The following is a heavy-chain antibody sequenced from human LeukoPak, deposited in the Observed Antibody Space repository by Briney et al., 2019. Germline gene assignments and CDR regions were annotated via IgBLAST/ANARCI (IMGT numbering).Heavy chain of an antibody. Sequence: SETLSLTCTVSGGSITSYYWGWIRQPPGKGLEWIGSIYYSGSTYYNPSLKSRVTISVDTSKNQFSLKLSSVTAADTAVYYCARSWAVTTDLGPWGQGTLVTVSS. CDR2: IYYSGST. CDR3: ARSWAVTTDLGP. D-gene: IGHD4-17*01. J-gene: IGHJ5*02. V-gene: IGHV4-39*07. CDR1: GGSITSYY.